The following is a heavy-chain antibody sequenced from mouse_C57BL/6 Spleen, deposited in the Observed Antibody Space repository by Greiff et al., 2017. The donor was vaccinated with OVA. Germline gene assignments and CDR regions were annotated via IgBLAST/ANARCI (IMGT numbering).Heavy chain of an antibody. D-gene: IGHD2-2*01. CDR3: ARGGYGYDEAWFAY. CDR2: IHPNSGST. Sequence: QVQLQQPGAELVKPGASVKLSCKASGYTFTSYWMHWVKQRPGQGLEWIGMIHPNSGSTNYNEKFKSQATLTVDKSSSTAYMQLSSLTSEDSAVYYCARGGYGYDEAWFAYWGQGTLVTVSA. J-gene: IGHJ3*01. CDR1: GYTFTSYW. V-gene: IGHV1-64*01.